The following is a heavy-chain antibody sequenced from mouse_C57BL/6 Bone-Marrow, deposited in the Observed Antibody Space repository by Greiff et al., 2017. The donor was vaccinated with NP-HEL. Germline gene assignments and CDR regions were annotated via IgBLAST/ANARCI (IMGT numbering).Heavy chain of an antibody. J-gene: IGHJ3*01. Sequence: QVQLQQPGAELVRPGTSVKLSCKASGYTFTSSWMHWVKQRPGQGLEWIGVIDPSDSYTNYNQKFKGKATLTVDTSSSTAYMQLSSLTSEDSAVYYCARGRLDGYYGFAYWGQGTLVTVSA. CDR2: IDPSDSYT. CDR1: GYTFTSSW. D-gene: IGHD2-3*01. V-gene: IGHV1-59*01. CDR3: ARGRLDGYYGFAY.